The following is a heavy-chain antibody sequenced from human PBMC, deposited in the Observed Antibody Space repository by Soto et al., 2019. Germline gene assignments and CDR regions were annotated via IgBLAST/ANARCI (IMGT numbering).Heavy chain of an antibody. CDR1: GYSFTNYW. V-gene: IGHV5-51*01. D-gene: IGHD2-8*01. Sequence: GESLKISCKASGYSFTNYWIGCVRQMPWKGLEWMGSIYHGDSDIKYSPSLQGQVTISADRSISTAYLQWSSLKASDSGMYYCARQGVSLYGMDVWAQGTTVTVSS. J-gene: IGHJ6*02. CDR3: ARQGVSLYGMDV. CDR2: IYHGDSDI.